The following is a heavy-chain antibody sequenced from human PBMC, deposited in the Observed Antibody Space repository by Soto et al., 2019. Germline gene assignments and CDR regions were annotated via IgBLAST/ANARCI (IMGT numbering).Heavy chain of an antibody. CDR1: GYSISSGYY. CDR3: ARSLYSSSWYAGY. V-gene: IGHV4-38-2*01. D-gene: IGHD6-13*01. Sequence: SETLSLTCVVSGYSISSGYYWGWIRQPPGKGLEWIGSIYHSGTTYYNPSLKSRVTISIDTSKNQFSLRMSSVTAADTAVYYCARSLYSSSWYAGYWRQGTLVTVSS. J-gene: IGHJ4*02. CDR2: IYHSGTT.